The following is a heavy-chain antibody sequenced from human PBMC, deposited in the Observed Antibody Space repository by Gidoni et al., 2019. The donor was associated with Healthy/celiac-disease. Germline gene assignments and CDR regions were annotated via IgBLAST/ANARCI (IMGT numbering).Heavy chain of an antibody. Sequence: QVQLQQWCAGLLQSSATLSLTCAIYGGYFSGYYWSWIRQPPGKGLEWSGEINHSGSTNYNPSLKSRVTISVDTSKNQCSLKLSSGTAAETAVYYCARRGYVGLDRIWGQGTMVTVSS. J-gene: IGHJ3*02. V-gene: IGHV4-34*01. CDR2: INHSGST. CDR3: ARRGYVGLDRI. D-gene: IGHD1-1*01. CDR1: GGYFSGYY.